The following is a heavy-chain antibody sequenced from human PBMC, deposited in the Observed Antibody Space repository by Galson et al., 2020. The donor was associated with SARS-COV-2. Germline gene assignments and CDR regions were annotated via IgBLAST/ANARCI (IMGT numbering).Heavy chain of an antibody. CDR2: IRDKTDHRPP. CDR1: GFTFSGSA. CDR3: ARVGINADYFDD. V-gene: IGHV3-73*01. Sequence: GGSLRLSCRASGFTFSGSAVHWVRQASGKGLEWVGRIRDKTDHRPPAYAASVKGRFTISRDDSGTTAYLHMSDLKSEDTAVYYCARVGINADYFDDWGQGTPVTVSS. J-gene: IGHJ4*02. D-gene: IGHD1-26*01.